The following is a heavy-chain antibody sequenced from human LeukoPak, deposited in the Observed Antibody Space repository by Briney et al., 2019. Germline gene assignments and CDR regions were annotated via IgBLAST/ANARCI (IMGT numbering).Heavy chain of an antibody. Sequence: ASVKVSCKASGGTFSSYAISWVRQAPGQGLEWMGGIIPIFGTANYAQKFQGRVTITADESTSTAYMELSSLRSEDTAVYYCARDGITFGGVTYWGQGTLVTVSS. D-gene: IGHD3-16*01. CDR2: IIPIFGTA. CDR3: ARDGITFGGVTY. J-gene: IGHJ4*02. V-gene: IGHV1-69*13. CDR1: GGTFSSYA.